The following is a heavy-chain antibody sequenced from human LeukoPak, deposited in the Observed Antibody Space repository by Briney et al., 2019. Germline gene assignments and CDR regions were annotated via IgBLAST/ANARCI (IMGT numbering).Heavy chain of an antibody. J-gene: IGHJ4*02. CDR3: ARYGSDGWRWGYCSSGSCYSLVY. V-gene: IGHV1-2*02. D-gene: IGHD2-15*01. Sequence: ASVKVSCKASGYTFTDYYMHWVRQAPGQGLEWMGWINPNSGGTNYAQKFQGRVTMTRDTSISTAYMELSRLRSDDTAVYYCARYGSDGWRWGYCSSGSCYSLVYWGQGTLVTVSS. CDR2: INPNSGGT. CDR1: GYTFTDYY.